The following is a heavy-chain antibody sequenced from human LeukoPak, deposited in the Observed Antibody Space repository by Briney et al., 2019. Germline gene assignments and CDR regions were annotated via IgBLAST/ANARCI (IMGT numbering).Heavy chain of an antibody. V-gene: IGHV1-46*01. CDR3: ARDAGRDGYNYDY. CDR2: INPSGGST. Sequence: GASVKVSCKASGYTFTSYYMHWVRQAPGQGLEWMGIINPSGGSTSYAHKFQGRVTITRDMSTSTVSMELSSLRCEDMAVYYCARDAGRDGYNYDYWGQGTLVTVSS. CDR1: GYTFTSYY. D-gene: IGHD5-24*01. J-gene: IGHJ4*02.